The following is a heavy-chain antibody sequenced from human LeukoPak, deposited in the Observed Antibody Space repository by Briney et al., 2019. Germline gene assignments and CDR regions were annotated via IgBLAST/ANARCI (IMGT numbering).Heavy chain of an antibody. CDR1: GFTVSSNY. Sequence: GGSLRLSCAASGFTVSSNYMSWVRQAPGKGLEWVSVIYSGGSTYYADSVKGRFTISRDNSKNTLYLQMNSLRAEDTAVYYCARPGQWGLHTWYFDLWGRGTLVTVSS. CDR3: ARPGQWGLHTWYFDL. D-gene: IGHD1-26*01. CDR2: IYSGGST. V-gene: IGHV3-66*04. J-gene: IGHJ2*01.